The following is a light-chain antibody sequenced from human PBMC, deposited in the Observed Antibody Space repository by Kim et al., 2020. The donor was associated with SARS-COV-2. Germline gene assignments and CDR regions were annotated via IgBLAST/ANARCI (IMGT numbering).Light chain of an antibody. CDR2: DVN. Sequence: QSALTQPRSVSGSPGQSVTISCTGTSSNVGAYNYVSWYQQHPDKAPKLMIYDVNDRPSGVPDRFSGSKSGNTASLTISGLKAEDEADYYCCSYAGGYSHVLFGGGTQLTVL. V-gene: IGLV2-11*01. CDR1: SSNVGAYNY. CDR3: CSYAGGYSHVL. J-gene: IGLJ2*01.